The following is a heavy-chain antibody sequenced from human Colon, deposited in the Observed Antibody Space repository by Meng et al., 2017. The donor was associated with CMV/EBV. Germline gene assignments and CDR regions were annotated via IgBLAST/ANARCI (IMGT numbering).Heavy chain of an antibody. D-gene: IGHD2-15*01. V-gene: IGHV1-2*02. Sequence: ASVKVSCKASGYMFNVYYIHWVRQARGQGLEWMGWMNPNSGETNYAQEFQDRVTLTRDTSTGTAFMDLTSLRSDDTAVYYCARLLSGGWERDLGDYWGQGTLVTVSS. J-gene: IGHJ4*02. CDR3: ARLLSGGWERDLGDY. CDR1: GYMFNVYY. CDR2: MNPNSGET.